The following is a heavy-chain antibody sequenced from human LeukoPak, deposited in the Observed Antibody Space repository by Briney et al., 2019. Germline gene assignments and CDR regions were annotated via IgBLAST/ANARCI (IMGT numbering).Heavy chain of an antibody. V-gene: IGHV4-31*03. CDR2: IYYSGST. J-gene: IGHJ5*02. CDR3: ARGAIPNWFDP. Sequence: SQTLSLTCTVSGGSISSGGYYWSWIRQHPGKGLEWIGYIYYSGSTYYNPSLKSRVTISVDTSKNQFSLKPSSVTAADTAVYYCARGAIPNWFDPWGQGTLVTVSS. CDR1: GGSISSGGYY.